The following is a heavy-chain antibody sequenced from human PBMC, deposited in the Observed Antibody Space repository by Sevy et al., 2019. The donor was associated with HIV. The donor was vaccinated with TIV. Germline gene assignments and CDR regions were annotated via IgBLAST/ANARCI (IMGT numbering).Heavy chain of an antibody. D-gene: IGHD2-2*01. CDR1: GFTFSSYG. CDR3: AKAPRYCSSTSCYFDY. J-gene: IGHJ4*02. CDR2: ISYDGSNK. V-gene: IGHV3-30*18. Sequence: GGSLRLSCAASGFTFSSYGMHWVRQAPGKGLEWVAVISYDGSNKYYEDSVKGRFTISRDNSKNTLYLQMNSLRAEDTAVYYCAKAPRYCSSTSCYFDYWGQGTLVTVSS.